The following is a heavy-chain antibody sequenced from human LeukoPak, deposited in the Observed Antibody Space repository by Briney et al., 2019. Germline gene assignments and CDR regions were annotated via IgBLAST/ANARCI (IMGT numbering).Heavy chain of an antibody. CDR1: GFAFSRYV. J-gene: IGHJ4*02. V-gene: IGHV3-53*01. CDR3: VRDLDD. Sequence: GGSLRLSCAASGFAFSRYVMSWVRQAPGKGLEWVSVIYSGGSTYYADSVKGRFTISRDNSKNTVYLQMNSLRAEDTAVYYCVRDLDDWGQGTLVTVSS. CDR2: IYSGGST.